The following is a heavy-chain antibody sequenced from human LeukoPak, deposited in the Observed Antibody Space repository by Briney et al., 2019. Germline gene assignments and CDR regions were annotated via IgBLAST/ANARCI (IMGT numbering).Heavy chain of an antibody. J-gene: IGHJ4*02. CDR3: ARGMYSGSGARFRD. V-gene: IGHV4-34*01. Sequence: SETLSLTCAVYGGSFSGYYWSWIRQPPGKGLEWIGEINHSGSTNYNPSLKSRVTISVDTSKNQFSLKLSSVTAADTAVYYCARGMYSGSGARFRDWGQGTLVTVSS. CDR1: GGSFSGYY. D-gene: IGHD1-26*01. CDR2: INHSGST.